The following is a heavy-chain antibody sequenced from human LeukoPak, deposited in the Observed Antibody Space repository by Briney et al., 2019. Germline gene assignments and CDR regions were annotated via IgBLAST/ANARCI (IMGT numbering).Heavy chain of an antibody. CDR3: ARGAPIFYYFES. CDR1: GYIFTDYW. J-gene: IGHJ4*02. V-gene: IGHV5-51*01. CDR2: IYPDDSDT. Sequence: NRGESLKISCKTSGYIFTDYWIGCVRQVPGKRLEWMGIIYPDDSDTRYSPSFQGQVTISADKSTSTAYLQWSSLKASDTAMYYCARGAPIFYYFESWGQGTLVSVSA.